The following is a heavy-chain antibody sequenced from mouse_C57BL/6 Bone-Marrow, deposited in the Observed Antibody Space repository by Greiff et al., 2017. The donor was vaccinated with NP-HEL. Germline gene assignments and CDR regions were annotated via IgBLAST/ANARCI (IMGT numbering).Heavy chain of an antibody. CDR2: IDPSDSYT. D-gene: IGHD2-5*01. CDR1: GYTFTSYW. V-gene: IGHV1-50*01. CDR3: ASGGSNYFYYAMDY. Sequence: QVQLQQPGAELVKPGASVKLSCKASGYTFTSYWMQWVKQRPGQGLEWIGEIDPSDSYTNYNQKLKGKATLTVDTSSSTAYMQLSSLTSEDSAVYYCASGGSNYFYYAMDYWGQGTSVTVSS. J-gene: IGHJ4*01.